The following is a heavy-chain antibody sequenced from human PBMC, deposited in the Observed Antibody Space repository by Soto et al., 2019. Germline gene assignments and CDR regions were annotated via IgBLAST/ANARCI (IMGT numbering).Heavy chain of an antibody. Sequence: LRLSCAASGFTFSSYGMHWVRQAPGKGLEWVAVISYDGSNKYYADSVQGRFTISRDNSKKTLYLQMNSLRAEDTAVYYCAKDHIRRDYYDSSGYYDYLGQGT. V-gene: IGHV3-30*18. J-gene: IGHJ4*02. D-gene: IGHD3-22*01. CDR1: GFTFSSYG. CDR2: ISYDGSNK. CDR3: AKDHIRRDYYDSSGYYDY.